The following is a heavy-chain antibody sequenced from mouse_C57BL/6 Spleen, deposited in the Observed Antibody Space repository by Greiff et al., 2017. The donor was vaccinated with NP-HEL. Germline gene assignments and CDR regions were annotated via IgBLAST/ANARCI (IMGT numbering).Heavy chain of an antibody. CDR1: GFTFSDYY. V-gene: IGHV5-12*01. D-gene: IGHD1-1*01. Sequence: EVKLVESGGGLVQPGGSLKLSCAASGFTFSDYYMYWVRQTPEKRLEWVAYISNGGGNTYYPDTVKGRFTISRDNAKNTLYLQMSRLKSEDTAMYYCARQDGSSYYAMDYWGQGTSVTVSS. J-gene: IGHJ4*01. CDR2: ISNGGGNT. CDR3: ARQDGSSYYAMDY.